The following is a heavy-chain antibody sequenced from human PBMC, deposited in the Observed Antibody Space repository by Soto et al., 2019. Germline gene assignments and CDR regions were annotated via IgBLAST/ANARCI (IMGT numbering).Heavy chain of an antibody. CDR3: AKDPNEALLLWFWDRQRVTGTIYGMDV. J-gene: IGHJ6*02. V-gene: IGHV3-30*18. CDR2: ISYDGSNK. D-gene: IGHD3-10*01. Sequence: QVQLVESGGGVVQPGRSLRLSCAASGFTFSSYGMHWVRQAPGKGLEWVAVISYDGSNKYYADSVKGRFTISRDNSKNTLYLQMNSLRAEDTAVYYCAKDPNEALLLWFWDRQRVTGTIYGMDVWGQGTTVTVSS. CDR1: GFTFSSYG.